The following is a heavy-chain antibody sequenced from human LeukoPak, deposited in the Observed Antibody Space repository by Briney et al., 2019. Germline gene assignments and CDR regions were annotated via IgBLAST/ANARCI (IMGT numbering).Heavy chain of an antibody. Sequence: ASVKVSCKASGYTFTSYDINWVRQATGQGLEWMGWMNPNSGNTGYAQKFQGRVTMTEDTSTDTAYMELSSLRSEDTAVYYCATTLDGTSCLFDYWGQGTLVTVSS. V-gene: IGHV1-8*01. CDR1: GYTFTSYD. J-gene: IGHJ4*02. CDR3: ATTLDGTSCLFDY. CDR2: MNPNSGNT. D-gene: IGHD2-2*01.